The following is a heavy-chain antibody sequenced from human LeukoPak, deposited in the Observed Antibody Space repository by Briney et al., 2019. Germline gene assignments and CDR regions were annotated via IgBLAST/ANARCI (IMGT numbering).Heavy chain of an antibody. D-gene: IGHD2-21*02. J-gene: IGHJ5*02. V-gene: IGHV3-30*02. CDR1: GFNFSNYD. CDR2: IRNDRSNK. CDR3: AEGDTS. Sequence: PGGSLRLSCAASGFNFSNYDMHWVRQAPGKGLEWVAFIRNDRSNKYYADSVKGRFTISRDNSKNTLYLQMNSLRAEDTAVYYCAEGDTSWGQGTLVTVSS.